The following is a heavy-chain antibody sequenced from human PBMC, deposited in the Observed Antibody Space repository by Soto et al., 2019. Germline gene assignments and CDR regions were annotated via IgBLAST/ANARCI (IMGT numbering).Heavy chain of an antibody. CDR3: ARVRMVRGVTIQYYYYYGMDV. CDR1: AGSFSRYY. J-gene: IGHJ6*02. Sequence: SETLSLTFAVYAGSFSRYYWSWISQPPGKGLEWIGETNHSGSTNYNPSLKSRVTISVDTSKNQFSLNLSSVTAAATAVYYCARVRMVRGVTIQYYYYYGMDVWGQGTKVTVSS. CDR2: TNHSGST. V-gene: IGHV4-34*01. D-gene: IGHD3-10*01.